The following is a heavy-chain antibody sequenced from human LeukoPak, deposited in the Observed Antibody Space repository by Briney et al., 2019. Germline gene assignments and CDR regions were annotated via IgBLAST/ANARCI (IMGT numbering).Heavy chain of an antibody. CDR2: IYYSGST. D-gene: IGHD3-22*01. Sequence: PSQTLSLTCTVSGGSISSGGYYWSWIRQPPGKGLEWIGYIYYSGSTYYNPSLKSRVTISVDTSKNQFSLKLSSVTAADTAVYYCARCGYDSSGYYLFDYWGQGTLVTVSS. V-gene: IGHV4-31*03. CDR1: GGSISSGGYY. CDR3: ARCGYDSSGYYLFDY. J-gene: IGHJ4*02.